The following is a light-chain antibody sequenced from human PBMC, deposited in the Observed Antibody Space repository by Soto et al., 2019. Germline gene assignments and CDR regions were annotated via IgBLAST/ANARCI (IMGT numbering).Light chain of an antibody. Sequence: ENVLTQSPGTLSLSPGERATLSCRASQSVSSSSLAWYQQIPGHAPRLLIYGASSRATGIPDRFSGSGSGTDFTLIISRLEPEDFAVYYCQQYGSSAELTFGGGTKVDIK. J-gene: IGKJ4*01. CDR1: QSVSSSS. V-gene: IGKV3-20*01. CDR3: QQYGSSAELT. CDR2: GAS.